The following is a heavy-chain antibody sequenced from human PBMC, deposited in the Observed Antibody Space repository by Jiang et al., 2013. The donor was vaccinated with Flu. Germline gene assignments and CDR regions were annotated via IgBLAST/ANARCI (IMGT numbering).Heavy chain of an antibody. J-gene: IGHJ4*02. Sequence: KPTQTLTLTCTFSGFSLSTSGMCVSWIRQPPGKALEWLALIDWDDDKYYSTSLKTRLTISKDTSKNQVVLTMTNMDPVDTATYYCARIRTYYDRKAYDYWGQGTLGHRLL. CDR3: ARIRTYYDRKAYDY. CDR1: GFSLSTSGMC. D-gene: IGHD3-22*01. CDR2: IDWDDDK. V-gene: IGHV2-70*01.